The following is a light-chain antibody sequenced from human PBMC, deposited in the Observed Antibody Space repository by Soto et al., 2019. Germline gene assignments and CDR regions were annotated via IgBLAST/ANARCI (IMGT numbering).Light chain of an antibody. CDR1: QSVTSN. V-gene: IGKV3-15*01. J-gene: IGKJ4*01. CDR3: QQANSFPLT. Sequence: EVVMTQSPGAVSVSPGERATLSCRASQSVTSNVAWYQQKPGQAPRLLIYRASARATGIPARFSGSGSGTEFTLTISSLQSEDFAVYYCQQANSFPLTFGGGTKVDIK. CDR2: RAS.